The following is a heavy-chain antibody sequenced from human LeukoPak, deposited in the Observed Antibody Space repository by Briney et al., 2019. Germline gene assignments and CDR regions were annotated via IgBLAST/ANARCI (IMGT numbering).Heavy chain of an antibody. CDR1: GYTFTSYY. J-gene: IGHJ5*02. Sequence: ASVKVSCKASGYTFTSYYMHWARQAPGQGLEWMGWINPNSGGTNYAQKFQGRVTMTRDTSISTAYMELSRLRSDDTAVYYCARAFALGGAMVTSYWFDPWGQGTLVTVSS. D-gene: IGHD5-18*01. CDR3: ARAFALGGAMVTSYWFDP. CDR2: INPNSGGT. V-gene: IGHV1-2*02.